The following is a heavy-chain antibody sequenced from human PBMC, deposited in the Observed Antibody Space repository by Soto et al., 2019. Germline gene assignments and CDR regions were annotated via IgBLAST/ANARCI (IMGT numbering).Heavy chain of an antibody. CDR2: IYWNDDK. Sequence: CGPTLANPTRTLPLTCTFSGCSLITSGVGVGWMSQKQGRDLEWLALIYWNDDKRYSPSLKSRLTITKDTSKNQVVLTMTNMDPVDTATYYCAHSDGNPMVRAVIDWFDPWGQGTMVTVSS. CDR3: AHSDGNPMVRAVIDWFDP. D-gene: IGHD3-10*01. J-gene: IGHJ5*02. V-gene: IGHV2-5*01. CDR1: GCSLITSGVG.